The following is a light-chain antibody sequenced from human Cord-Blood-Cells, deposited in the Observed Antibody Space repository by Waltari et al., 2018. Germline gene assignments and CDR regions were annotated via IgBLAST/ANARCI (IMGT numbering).Light chain of an antibody. CDR3: QQYGSSPPIT. V-gene: IGKV3-20*01. Sequence: EIVMTKSTCTLSLSPGERATLSCRASQSVSSSYLAWYQQKPGQAPRLLIYGASSRATGIPDRFSGSGSGTDFTLTISRLEPEDFAVYYCQQYGSSPPITFGQGTRLEIK. CDR1: QSVSSSY. CDR2: GAS. J-gene: IGKJ5*01.